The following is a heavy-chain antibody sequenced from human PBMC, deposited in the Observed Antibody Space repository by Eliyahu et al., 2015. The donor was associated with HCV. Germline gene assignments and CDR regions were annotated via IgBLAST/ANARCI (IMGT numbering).Heavy chain of an antibody. J-gene: IGHJ4*02. CDR1: GGTFSSQS. D-gene: IGHD3-22*01. Sequence: EVKKPGSSVKVSCKASGGTFSSQSIDWVRQAPGQGLEWMGGIIPIFGTANYAQKFQGRVTITADESTSTAYMELEQPEIGGHGMYYCARGPETKSSYYYNYWGQGTLVTVSS. CDR3: ARGPETKSSYYYNY. CDR2: IIPIFGTA. V-gene: IGHV1-69*01.